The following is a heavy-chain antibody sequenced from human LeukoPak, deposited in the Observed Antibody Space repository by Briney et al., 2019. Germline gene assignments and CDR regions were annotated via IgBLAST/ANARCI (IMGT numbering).Heavy chain of an antibody. CDR3: ARGHSSSWYALDY. Sequence: SETLSLTCTVSGGSISSSSYYWGWIRQPPGKGLEWIGSIYYSGSTYYNPSLKSRVTMSVDTSKNQFSLKLSSVTAADTAVYYCARGHSSSWYALDYWGQGTLVTVSS. CDR2: IYYSGST. V-gene: IGHV4-39*01. J-gene: IGHJ4*02. CDR1: GGSISSSSYY. D-gene: IGHD6-13*01.